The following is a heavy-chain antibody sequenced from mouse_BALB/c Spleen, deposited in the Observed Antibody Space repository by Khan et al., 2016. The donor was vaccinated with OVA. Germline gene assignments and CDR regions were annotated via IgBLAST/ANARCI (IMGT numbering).Heavy chain of an antibody. Sequence: EVQLQESGPGLVKPSHSLSLTCTVTGYSITSGYGWNWIRQFPGNKLECMGYIRYSGSTNYNPSLKSRISITRDTSTNHFFLQLKAVTTEDTATYYCARTARIEYWGQGTTLTVSS. D-gene: IGHD1-2*01. CDR3: ARTARIEY. CDR1: GYSITSGYG. V-gene: IGHV3-1*02. J-gene: IGHJ2*01. CDR2: IRYSGST.